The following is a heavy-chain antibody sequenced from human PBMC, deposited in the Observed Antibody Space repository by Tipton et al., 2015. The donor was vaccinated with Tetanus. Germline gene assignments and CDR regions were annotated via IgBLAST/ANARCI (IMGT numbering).Heavy chain of an antibody. CDR3: AASYGFGY. CDR2: INHSGST. V-gene: IGHV4-34*01. D-gene: IGHD5-18*01. Sequence: TLSLTCAVYGGSFSGYYWSWIRQPPGKGLEWIGEINHSGSTNYNPSLKSRVTISVDTSKNQFSLKLSSVTAADTAVYYCAASYGFGYWGQGTLVTVSS. CDR1: GGSFSGYY. J-gene: IGHJ4*02.